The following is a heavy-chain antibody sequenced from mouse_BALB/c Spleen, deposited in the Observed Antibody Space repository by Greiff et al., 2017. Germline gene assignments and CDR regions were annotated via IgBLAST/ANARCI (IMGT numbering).Heavy chain of an antibody. V-gene: IGHV1-80*01. J-gene: IGHJ3*01. CDR2: IYPGDGDT. Sequence: QVQLQQSGAELVRPGSSVKISCKASGYAFSSYWLNWVQQRPGQGLEWIGQIYPGDGDTNYNGKFKGKATLTADKSSSTAYMQLSSLTSEDSAVYFCAREGVYDGYYWFAYWGQGTLVTVSA. D-gene: IGHD2-3*01. CDR3: AREGVYDGYYWFAY. CDR1: GYAFSSYW.